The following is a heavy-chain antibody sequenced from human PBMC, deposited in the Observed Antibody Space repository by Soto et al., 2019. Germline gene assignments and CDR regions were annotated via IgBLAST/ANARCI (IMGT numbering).Heavy chain of an antibody. V-gene: IGHV3-30-3*01. CDR2: ISYDGSNK. CDR3: ARGPPYSYDLSGYWHYGMDV. D-gene: IGHD3-22*01. Sequence: HPGGSLRLSCAASGFTFSSYAMHWVRQAPGKGLEWVAVISYDGSNKYYADSVKGRFTISRDNSKNTLYLQMNSLRAEDTAVYYCARGPPYSYDLSGYWHYGMDVWGQGTTVTVSS. CDR1: GFTFSSYA. J-gene: IGHJ6*02.